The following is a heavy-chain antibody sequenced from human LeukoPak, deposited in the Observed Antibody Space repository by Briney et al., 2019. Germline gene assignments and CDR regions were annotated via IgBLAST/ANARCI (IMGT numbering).Heavy chain of an antibody. V-gene: IGHV3-33*01. CDR3: ARDGYYYDSSGNPGY. D-gene: IGHD3-22*01. CDR2: IWYDGSNK. CDR1: GFTFSSYD. J-gene: IGHJ4*02. Sequence: PGGSLRLSCAASGFTFSSYDMHWVRQAPGKGLEWVAVIWYDGSNKYYADSVKGRFTISRDNSKNTLYLQMNSLRAEDTAVYYCARDGYYYDSSGNPGYWGQGTLVTVSS.